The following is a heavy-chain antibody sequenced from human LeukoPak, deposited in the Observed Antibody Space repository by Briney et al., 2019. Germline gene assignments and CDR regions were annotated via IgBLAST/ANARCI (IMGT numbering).Heavy chain of an antibody. V-gene: IGHV3-7*03. CDR2: INQDGSQK. CDR1: GIAFSSYW. Sequence: PGGSLRLSCAASGIAFSSYWMAWVRQAPGRGLEWVANINQDGSQKYYVDSVRGRFTISRDNAKNSLYLQMNSLRVEDTAVYYCAKIVAGTDQNYYYYGMDVWGQGTTVTVSS. D-gene: IGHD6-19*01. CDR3: AKIVAGTDQNYYYYGMDV. J-gene: IGHJ6*02.